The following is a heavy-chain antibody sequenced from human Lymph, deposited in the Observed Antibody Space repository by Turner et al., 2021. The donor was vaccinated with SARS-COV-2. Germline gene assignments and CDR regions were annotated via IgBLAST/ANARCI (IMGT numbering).Heavy chain of an antibody. CDR3: ARDLQLYCMDV. D-gene: IGHD1-1*01. CDR1: GFTVSSNY. Sequence: ERRLLRPGGGLIQPGWTLRLHCAASGFTVSSNYRTWVRQALGKVLWCVSLIYSCGSTYYADPVKGRFTISRDNSKNTLYLVMNSLSAEDTATYYRARDLQLYCMDVWGQGTTVTVSS. V-gene: IGHV3-66*03. CDR2: IYSCGST. J-gene: IGHJ6*02.